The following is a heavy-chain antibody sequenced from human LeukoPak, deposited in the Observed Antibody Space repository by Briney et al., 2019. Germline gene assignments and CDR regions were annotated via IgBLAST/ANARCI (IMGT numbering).Heavy chain of an antibody. CDR3: ARRDSSSWWSYFDY. J-gene: IGHJ4*02. Sequence: KPSETLSLTCTVSGGSISSSNHYWGWIRQPPGKGLEWIGHIYYSGSTNYNPSLKSRVTISVDTSKNQFSLKLSSVTAADTAVYYCARRDSSSWWSYFDYWGQGTLVTVSS. CDR2: IYYSGST. CDR1: GGSISSSNHY. V-gene: IGHV4-61*05. D-gene: IGHD6-13*01.